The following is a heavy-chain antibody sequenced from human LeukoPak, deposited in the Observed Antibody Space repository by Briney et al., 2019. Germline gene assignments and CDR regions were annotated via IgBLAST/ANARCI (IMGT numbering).Heavy chain of an antibody. D-gene: IGHD2-2*01. V-gene: IGHV3-30-3*01. CDR1: GFTFSSYS. Sequence: PGGSLRLSCAASGFTFSSYSMHWVRQAPGKGLEWVAVISYDGSNKYYADSVKGRFTISRDNSKNTLYLQMNSLRAEDTAVYYCARDLGFSSTSHSVYWGQGTLVTVSS. J-gene: IGHJ4*02. CDR2: ISYDGSNK. CDR3: ARDLGFSSTSHSVY.